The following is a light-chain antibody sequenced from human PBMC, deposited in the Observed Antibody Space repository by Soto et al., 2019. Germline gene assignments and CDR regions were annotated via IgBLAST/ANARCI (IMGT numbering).Light chain of an antibody. CDR3: LLSYTGRLYV. Sequence: QAVVTQVPSLTVSPGGTVTLTCDSNTGPVTSGHYPYWFQQKPGQAPRALIYDTDNKHSWTPARFSGSLRGGTAALTLSGAQPEDEADYYCLLSYTGRLYVFGTGTKVTVL. CDR1: TGPVTSGHY. J-gene: IGLJ1*01. V-gene: IGLV7-46*01. CDR2: DTD.